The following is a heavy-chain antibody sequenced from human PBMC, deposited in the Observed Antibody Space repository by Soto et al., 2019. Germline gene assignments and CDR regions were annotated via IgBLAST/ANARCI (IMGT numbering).Heavy chain of an antibody. CDR3: ARVGYCTNGVCQQNWFDP. D-gene: IGHD2-8*01. CDR2: ISAYDGNT. CDR1: GYTFTSYG. J-gene: IGHJ5*02. Sequence: GASVKVSCKASGYTFTSYGISWVRQAPGQGLEWMGWISAYDGNTNYAQKLQGRVTMTTDTSTSTAYMELRSLRSDDTAVYYCARVGYCTNGVCQQNWFDPWGQGTLVTVYS. V-gene: IGHV1-18*01.